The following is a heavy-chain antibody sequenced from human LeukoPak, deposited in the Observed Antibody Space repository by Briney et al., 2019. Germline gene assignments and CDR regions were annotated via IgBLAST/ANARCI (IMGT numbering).Heavy chain of an antibody. V-gene: IGHV3-23*01. Sequence: PGRSLTLSSAASGLTFSIHGMKWDRQAQGKGMEWDSGIGGRSIGHTTHYADSEKGRFTIHRDNSKNMVYLQRDSLRAEDTALYYCARDSGWLRYHDWGQGALVTVSS. J-gene: IGHJ4*02. CDR1: GLTFSIHG. CDR2: IGGRSIGHTT. D-gene: IGHD5-12*01. CDR3: ARDSGWLRYHD.